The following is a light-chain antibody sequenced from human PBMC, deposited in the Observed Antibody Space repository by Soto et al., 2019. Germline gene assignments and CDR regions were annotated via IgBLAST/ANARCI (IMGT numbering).Light chain of an antibody. V-gene: IGLV2-11*01. CDR1: SSDVGGYDY. CDR2: DVT. CDR3: GTWDKSLSAGV. Sequence: QSALTQPRSVSGSPGQSVTISCTGTSSDVGGYDYVSWYQQHPDKAPKLIIFDVTKRPSGIPDRFSGSKSGTSATLGITGLQTGDEADYYCGTWDKSLSAGVFGGGTKLTVL. J-gene: IGLJ3*02.